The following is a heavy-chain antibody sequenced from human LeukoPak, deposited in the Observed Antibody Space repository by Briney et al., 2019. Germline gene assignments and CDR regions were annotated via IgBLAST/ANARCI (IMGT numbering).Heavy chain of an antibody. V-gene: IGHV3-23*01. J-gene: IGHJ4*02. CDR2: ISDRGGTR. CDR3: ARNGYCSETTCYLDY. CDR1: GFSFSTSA. Sequence: GGSLRLSCAASGFSFSTSAINWVRQIPGKGLEWVSSISDRGGTRYYADPVKGRFTISRDNSKNMLYLQMNSLRAEDTAVYYCARNGYCSETTCYLDYWGQGTLVTVSS. D-gene: IGHD2-2*03.